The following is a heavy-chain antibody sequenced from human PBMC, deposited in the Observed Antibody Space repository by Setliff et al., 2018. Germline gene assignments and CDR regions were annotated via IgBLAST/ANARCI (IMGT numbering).Heavy chain of an antibody. V-gene: IGHV4-39*07. CDR3: VRALLWSGEGRFDP. CDR2: IYYTGDP. Sequence: SETLSLTCTVSGGSLRGNAIFWGWIRQPTGKGLEWIGSIYYTGDPYYNPSHKGRVTISVDTSKNQFSLKLTSVTAADTAVYYCVRALLWSGEGRFDPWGQGTLVTVSS. J-gene: IGHJ5*02. D-gene: IGHD3-10*01. CDR1: GGSLRGNAIF.